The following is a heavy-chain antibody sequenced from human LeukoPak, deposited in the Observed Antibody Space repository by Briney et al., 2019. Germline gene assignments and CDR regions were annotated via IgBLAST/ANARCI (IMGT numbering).Heavy chain of an antibody. J-gene: IGHJ4*02. CDR3: ARDTYNWNYGYDY. Sequence: GGSLRLSCAASEFPFRSYSMNWVRQAPGKGLEWVSSISTTSTYVYYVDSVKGRFTISRDNAKNSLYLQMNSLRAEDTAVYYCARDTYNWNYGYDYWGQGTLVTVSS. V-gene: IGHV3-21*01. CDR2: ISTTSTYV. D-gene: IGHD1-7*01. CDR1: EFPFRSYS.